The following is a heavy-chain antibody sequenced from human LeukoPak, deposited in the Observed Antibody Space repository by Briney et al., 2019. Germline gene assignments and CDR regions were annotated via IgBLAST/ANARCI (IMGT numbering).Heavy chain of an antibody. V-gene: IGHV4-39*07. Sequence: SETLSLTCTVSGGSISSSSYYWGWIRQPPGKGLEWIGSMYSSGSTYYNPSLKSRVTISVDTSKNQFSLKLSSVTAADTALYSSSRCRLRQSKTQKMDVRILIGYPPFYSSGQGNPGTVSP. CDR1: GGSISSSSYY. J-gene: IGHJ4*02. CDR3: SRCRLRQSKTQKMDVRILIGYPPFYS. D-gene: IGHD3-9*01. CDR2: MYSSGST.